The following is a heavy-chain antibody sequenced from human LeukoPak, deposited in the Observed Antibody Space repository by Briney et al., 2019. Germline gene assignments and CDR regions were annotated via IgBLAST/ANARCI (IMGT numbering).Heavy chain of an antibody. CDR3: ARDLRGYCSGGSCYDNWFDP. CDR2: IYYSGST. CDR1: GGSISSYY. D-gene: IGHD2-15*01. V-gene: IGHV4-59*01. J-gene: IGHJ5*02. Sequence: PSETLSLTCTVSGGSISSYYWSWIRQPPGKGLEWIGYIYYSGSTNYNPSLKSRVTISVDTSKNQFSLKLSSVTAADTAVYYCARDLRGYCSGGSCYDNWFDPWGQGTLVTVSS.